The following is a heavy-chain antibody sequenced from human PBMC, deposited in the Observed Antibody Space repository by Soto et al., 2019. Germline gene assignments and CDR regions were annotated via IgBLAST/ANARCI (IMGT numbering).Heavy chain of an antibody. V-gene: IGHV1-18*01. CDR2: ISAYNGNA. CDR1: GYTFTNYG. CDR3: ARDRSAHDY. Sequence: GASVKVSCKASGYTFTNYGISWVRQAPGQGLEWMGWISAYNGNADYAQKFQGRVTMTTDKSTTTAYMELRSLRSDDTAMYYCARDRSAHDYWGQGTLVTVSS. D-gene: IGHD2-15*01. J-gene: IGHJ4*02.